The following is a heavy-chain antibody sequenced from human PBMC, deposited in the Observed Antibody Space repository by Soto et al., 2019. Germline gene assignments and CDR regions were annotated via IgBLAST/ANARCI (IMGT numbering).Heavy chain of an antibody. J-gene: IGHJ4*02. CDR3: AKYSFSHFDY. CDR2: IKQDGSET. Sequence: GGSLRLSGVPSGSTFSTFWLLWVRQAPGKGLEWVANIKQDGSETNYVDSVKGRFTISRDNARSSLFLQMDSLRAEDTAVYYCAKYSFSHFDYWGQGP. CDR1: GSTFSTFW. V-gene: IGHV3-7*01. D-gene: IGHD5-12*01.